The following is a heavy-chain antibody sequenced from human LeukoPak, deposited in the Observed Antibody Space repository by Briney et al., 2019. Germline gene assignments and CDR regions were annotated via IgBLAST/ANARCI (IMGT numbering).Heavy chain of an antibody. V-gene: IGHV4-38-2*02. D-gene: IGHD4-17*01. CDR1: GYSIGSGYY. CDR3: AREGDMTTVTTEGWFDP. J-gene: IGHJ5*02. Sequence: SETLSLTCTVSGYSIGSGYYWGWIRQPPGKGLEWIGSIYHSGSTYYNPSLKSRVTISVDTSKNQFSLKLSSVTAADTAVYYCAREGDMTTVTTEGWFDPWGQGTLVTVSS. CDR2: IYHSGST.